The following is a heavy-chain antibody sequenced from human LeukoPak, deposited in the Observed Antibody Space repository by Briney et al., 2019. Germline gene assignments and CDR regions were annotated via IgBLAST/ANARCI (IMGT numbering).Heavy chain of an antibody. CDR3: ARMVGLVSDY. CDR1: RDSVSSNSAA. CDR2: TYYRSKWYS. J-gene: IGHJ4*02. V-gene: IGHV6-1*01. Sequence: SQTLSLTCAISRDSVSSNSAAWNWIRQSPSRGLEWLGRTYYRSKWYSYYAPSVKSRITINPDTSKNQFSLQLKSVTPEDTAVYYCARMVGLVSDYWGQGTLVTVSS. D-gene: IGHD3-10*01.